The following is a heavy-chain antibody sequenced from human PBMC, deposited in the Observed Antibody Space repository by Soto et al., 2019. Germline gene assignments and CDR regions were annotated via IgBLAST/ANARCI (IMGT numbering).Heavy chain of an antibody. D-gene: IGHD1-26*01. CDR3: EKAKWSHAYFDP. Sequence: WNWIRQPPGKGLEWIEEIYHTGSTNYNPSLKSRVTISVDTSKNQFSLKLDSVTAADTAVYYKEKAKWSHAYFDPWGQGTLVTVS. V-gene: IGHV4-34*13. CDR2: IYHTGST. J-gene: IGHJ5*02.